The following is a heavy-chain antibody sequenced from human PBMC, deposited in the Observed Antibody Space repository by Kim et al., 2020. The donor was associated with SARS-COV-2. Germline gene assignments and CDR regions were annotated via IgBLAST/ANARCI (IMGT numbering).Heavy chain of an antibody. CDR3: GTSGSGNYYYYGMDV. D-gene: IGHD3-10*01. Sequence: DSVNGRFTISRDKSKNTLYLQMNSLRAEDTAVYYCGTSGSGNYYYYGMDVWGQGTTVTVSS. J-gene: IGHJ6*02. V-gene: IGHV3-30*03.